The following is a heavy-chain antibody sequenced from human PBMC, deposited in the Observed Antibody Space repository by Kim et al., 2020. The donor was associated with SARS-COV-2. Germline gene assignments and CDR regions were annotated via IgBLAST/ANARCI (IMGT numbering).Heavy chain of an antibody. Sequence: GGSLRLSCAASGFTFSSYAMSWVRQAPGKGLEWVSAISGSGGSTYYADSVKGRFTISRDNSKNTLYLQINSLRAEDTAVYYCAKAGAGLLWFGELYYYYGMDVWGQGTTVTVSS. J-gene: IGHJ6*02. CDR3: AKAGAGLLWFGELYYYYGMDV. V-gene: IGHV3-23*01. CDR1: GFTFSSYA. D-gene: IGHD3-10*01. CDR2: ISGSGGST.